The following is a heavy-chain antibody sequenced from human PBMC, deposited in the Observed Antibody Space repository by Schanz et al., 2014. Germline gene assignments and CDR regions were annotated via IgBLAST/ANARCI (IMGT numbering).Heavy chain of an antibody. D-gene: IGHD4-4*01. Sequence: QVQLVQSGPAVKKPGASVKVSCQTSGYTFTGYYLHWVRQIPTQGLEWVGWINPLSGATDYAPTFQGRVSMTRDTSISTAYMEVTRLVSSDTAVYYCARRGPNCSNNACYHGWFDPWGQGTLVTVSS. CDR2: INPLSGAT. V-gene: IGHV1-2*02. CDR3: ARRGPNCSNNACYHGWFDP. CDR1: GYTFTGYY. J-gene: IGHJ5*02.